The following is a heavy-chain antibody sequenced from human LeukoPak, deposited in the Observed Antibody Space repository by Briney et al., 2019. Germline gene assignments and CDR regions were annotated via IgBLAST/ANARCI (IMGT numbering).Heavy chain of an antibody. CDR3: ARDLVPYYYDSSGHSRWAFDI. CDR1: GGTFSSYA. Sequence: SVKVSCKASGGTFSSYAISWVRQAPGQGLEWMGGIIPIFGTANYAQKFQGRVTITADESTSTAYMELSSLRSEDTVVYYCARDLVPYYYDSSGHSRWAFDIWGQGTMVTVSS. V-gene: IGHV1-69*13. D-gene: IGHD3-22*01. J-gene: IGHJ3*02. CDR2: IIPIFGTA.